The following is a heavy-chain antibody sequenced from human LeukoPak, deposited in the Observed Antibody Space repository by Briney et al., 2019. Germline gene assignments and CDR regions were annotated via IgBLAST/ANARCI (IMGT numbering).Heavy chain of an antibody. CDR2: ISENGGT. Sequence: GGSLRLSCAGSGFSFYDYSMHWVRQAPGKGLEYVSAISENGGTYYVNSVRGRFTISRDNSKNMLYLQMGSLRTEDMAVYYCARDGGGSPDSWGQGTLVTVSS. CDR1: GFSFYDYS. V-gene: IGHV3-64*01. J-gene: IGHJ4*02. D-gene: IGHD1-26*01. CDR3: ARDGGGSPDS.